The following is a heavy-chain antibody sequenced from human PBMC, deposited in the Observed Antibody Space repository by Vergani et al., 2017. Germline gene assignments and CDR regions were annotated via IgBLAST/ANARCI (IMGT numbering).Heavy chain of an antibody. D-gene: IGHD5-18*01. CDR2: IKSKTDGGTT. J-gene: IGHJ4*02. CDR1: GFTFSNDW. Sequence: EVQLVESGGGLVKPGGSLRLSCAASGFTFSNDWMSWVRQAPGKGLEWVGHIKSKTDGGTTDYAAPVKGRFTISRDDSKSTLYLQMNSLKTEDTAVYYCTTVFDAATYDFDYWGQGTLVTVSS. V-gene: IGHV3-15*01. CDR3: TTVFDAATYDFDY.